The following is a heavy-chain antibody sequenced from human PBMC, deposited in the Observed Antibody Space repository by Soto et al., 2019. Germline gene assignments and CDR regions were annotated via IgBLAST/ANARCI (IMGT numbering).Heavy chain of an antibody. D-gene: IGHD2-15*01. CDR1: GFTFSSYS. J-gene: IGHJ4*02. CDR2: ISSSSSYI. Sequence: ESGGGLVKPGGSLRLSCAASGFTFSSYSMNWVRQAPGKGLEWVSSISSSSSYIYYADSVKGRFTISRDNAENSLYLQMNSLRAEDTAVYYCARDRRCSGGSCFDYWGQGTLVTVSS. V-gene: IGHV3-21*01. CDR3: ARDRRCSGGSCFDY.